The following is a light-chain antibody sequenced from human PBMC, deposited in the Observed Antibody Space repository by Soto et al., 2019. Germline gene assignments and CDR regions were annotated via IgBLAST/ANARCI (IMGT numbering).Light chain of an antibody. J-gene: IGLJ3*02. CDR3: SSFTRINTWV. V-gene: IGLV2-14*01. CDR2: EVS. CDR1: SSDVGGYNY. Sequence: QSVLTQPASVSGSPGQSITISCTGTSSDVGGYNYVSWYQQHPGKAPKLMIYEVSNRPSGVSNRFSGSKSGNTASLTISGLQTEDEADYYCSSFTRINTWVFGVGTKLTVL.